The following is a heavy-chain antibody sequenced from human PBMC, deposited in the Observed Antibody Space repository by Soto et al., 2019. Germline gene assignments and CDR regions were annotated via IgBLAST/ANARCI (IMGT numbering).Heavy chain of an antibody. CDR1: GGTFSNYA. V-gene: IGHV1-69*12. D-gene: IGHD6-13*01. Sequence: QVQLVQSGAEVKKPGSSVKVSCKASGGTFSNYAFNWVRQAPGQGLEWMGRIIPIFGTTNYAQNFQGRVTITADESTITAYMELSSLKYDDTAVYYCAREVAADGTFREDVFDIWGQGTMVTVSS. J-gene: IGHJ3*02. CDR3: AREVAADGTFREDVFDI. CDR2: IIPIFGTT.